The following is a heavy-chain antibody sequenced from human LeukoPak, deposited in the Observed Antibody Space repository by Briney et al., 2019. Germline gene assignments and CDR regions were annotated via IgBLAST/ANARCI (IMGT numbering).Heavy chain of an antibody. CDR3: ARTGYSSGWSSTYFDY. CDR1: GGSITSYY. Sequence: SETLSLTCTVSGGSITSYYWSWIRQPPGKGLEWIGYIYYSGSTNYNPSLKSRVTISVDTSNNQFSLKLSSVPAADTAVYYCARTGYSSGWSSTYFDYWGQGTLVTVSS. D-gene: IGHD6-19*01. J-gene: IGHJ4*02. CDR2: IYYSGST. V-gene: IGHV4-59*01.